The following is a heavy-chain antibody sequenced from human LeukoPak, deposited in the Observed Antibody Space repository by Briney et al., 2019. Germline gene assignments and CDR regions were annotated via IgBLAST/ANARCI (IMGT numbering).Heavy chain of an antibody. CDR2: FDPEDGET. CDR1: GYALTELS. J-gene: IGHJ4*02. Sequence: ASVKVSCKVSGYALTELSMHWVRQAPGKGLEWMGGFDPEDGETIYAQKFQGRVTMTEDTSTDTAYRELSSLRSEDTAVHYCATSTVTHFDYWGQGTLVTVSS. CDR3: ATSTVTHFDY. V-gene: IGHV1-24*01. D-gene: IGHD1-14*01.